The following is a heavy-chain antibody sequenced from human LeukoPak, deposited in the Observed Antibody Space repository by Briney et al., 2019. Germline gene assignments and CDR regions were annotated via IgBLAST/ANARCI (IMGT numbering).Heavy chain of an antibody. CDR3: ARWSGSGSYLRFDP. J-gene: IGHJ5*02. CDR1: GGPFSGYY. V-gene: IGHV4-34*01. Sequence: PSETLSLTCAVYGGPFSGYYWSWIRQPPGKGLEWIGEINHSGSTNYNPSLKSRVTISVDTSKNQFSLKLSSVTAADTAVYYCARWSGSGSYLRFDPWGQGTLVTVSS. CDR2: INHSGST. D-gene: IGHD1-26*01.